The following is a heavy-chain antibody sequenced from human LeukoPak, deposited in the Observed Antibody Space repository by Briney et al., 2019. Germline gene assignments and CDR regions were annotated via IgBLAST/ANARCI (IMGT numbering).Heavy chain of an antibody. D-gene: IGHD2-2*01. CDR1: GYTFTSYG. Sequence: GASVKVSCKASGYTFTSYGINWVRQATGQGLEWTGWMNPNSGNTGYAQKFQGRVTMTRNTSISTAYMELSSLRSEDTAVYYCARWTSSTNRNYYYYYGMDVWGQGTTVTVSS. J-gene: IGHJ6*02. V-gene: IGHV1-8*01. CDR3: ARWTSSTNRNYYYYYGMDV. CDR2: MNPNSGNT.